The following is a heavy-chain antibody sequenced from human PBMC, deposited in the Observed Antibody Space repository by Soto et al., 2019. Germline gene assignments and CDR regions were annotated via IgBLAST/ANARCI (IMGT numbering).Heavy chain of an antibody. V-gene: IGHV2-5*02. CDR2: IYLDDDK. CDR1: GFSLSTSGVA. CDR3: AHRLTATAFDI. Sequence: SGPTLVNPTQTLTLTCTFSGFSLSTSGVAVGWICQPPGKALEWLALIYLDDDKRYSPSMKGRLTITRGTSKNQVVLIMTNMDPEDTATYYCAHRLTATAFDIWGQGTMVTVSS. J-gene: IGHJ3*02. D-gene: IGHD2-21*02.